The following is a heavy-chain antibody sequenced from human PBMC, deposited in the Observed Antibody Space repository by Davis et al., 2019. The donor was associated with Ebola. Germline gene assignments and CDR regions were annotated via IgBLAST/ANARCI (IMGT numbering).Heavy chain of an antibody. Sequence: ASVKVSCKASGYTFTGYYMHWVRQAPGQGLEWMGWINPNSGGTNYAQKFQDWVTMTRDTSISTAYMELSRLRSDDTAVYYCARDRVYSGSSDYYYYGMDVWGQGTTVTVSS. CDR2: INPNSGGT. CDR1: GYTFTGYY. D-gene: IGHD1-26*01. CDR3: ARDRVYSGSSDYYYYGMDV. V-gene: IGHV1-2*04. J-gene: IGHJ6*02.